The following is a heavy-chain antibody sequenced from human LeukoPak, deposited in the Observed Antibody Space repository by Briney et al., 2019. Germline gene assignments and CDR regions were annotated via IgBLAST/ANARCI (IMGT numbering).Heavy chain of an antibody. J-gene: IGHJ3*02. D-gene: IGHD2-2*01. Sequence: GASVKVSCKASGGTFSSYAISWVRQAPGQGLEWMGGIIPIFGTANYAQKFQGRVTITTDESTSTAYMELSSLRSEDTAVYYCARGPRYCSSTSCSYDAFDIWGQGTMVTVSS. CDR1: GGTFSSYA. CDR2: IIPIFGTA. CDR3: ARGPRYCSSTSCSYDAFDI. V-gene: IGHV1-69*05.